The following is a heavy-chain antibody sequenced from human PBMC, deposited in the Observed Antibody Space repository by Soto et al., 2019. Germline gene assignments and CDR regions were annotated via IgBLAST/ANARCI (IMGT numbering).Heavy chain of an antibody. J-gene: IGHJ4*02. CDR1: GYSFTSYW. CDR3: ATNFRYCSSTSCPVDY. V-gene: IGHV5-10-1*01. CDR2: IDPSDSYT. D-gene: IGHD2-2*01. Sequence: PGESLKISCXGSGYSFTSYWISWVRQMPGKGLEWMGRIDPSDSYTDYSPSFQGHVTISADKSISTAYLQWSSLKASDTAMYYCATNFRYCSSTSCPVDYWGQGTLVTVSS.